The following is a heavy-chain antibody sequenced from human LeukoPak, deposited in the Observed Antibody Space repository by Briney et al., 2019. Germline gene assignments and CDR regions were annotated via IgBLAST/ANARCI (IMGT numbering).Heavy chain of an antibody. CDR3: ARKGDGGYSSS. CDR2: INHSGST. CDR1: GGSFSGYY. J-gene: IGHJ4*02. D-gene: IGHD6-13*01. V-gene: IGHV4-34*01. Sequence: PSETLSLTCAVYGGSFSGYYWSWIRQPPGKGLEWIGEINHSGSTNYNPSLKSRVTISVDTSKNQFSLKLSSVTAADTAVYYCARKGDGGYSSSWGQGTLVTVSS.